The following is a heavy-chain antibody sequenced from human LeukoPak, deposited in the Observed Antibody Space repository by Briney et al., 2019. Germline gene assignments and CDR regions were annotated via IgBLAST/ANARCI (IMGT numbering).Heavy chain of an antibody. CDR2: INHSGST. J-gene: IGHJ3*02. CDR1: GGSISSSSYY. Sequence: SETLSLTCTVSGGSISSSSYYWGRIRQPPGKGLEWIGEINHSGSTNYNPSLKSRVTVSVDTSKNQFSLKLSSVTAADTAVYYCAVKQLVDAFDIWGQGTMVTVSS. D-gene: IGHD6-6*01. V-gene: IGHV4-39*07. CDR3: AVKQLVDAFDI.